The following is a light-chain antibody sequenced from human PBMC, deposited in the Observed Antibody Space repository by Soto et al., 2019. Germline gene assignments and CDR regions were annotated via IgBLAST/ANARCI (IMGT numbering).Light chain of an antibody. J-gene: IGLJ1*01. CDR3: CSYAGSSTVDV. CDR1: SSDVGNYNL. V-gene: IGLV2-23*02. CDR2: EVT. Sequence: QSALTQPASVSGSPGQSITISCTGTSSDVGNYNLVSWYQQHPGKAPKLMIYEVTKRPSGVSNRFSGSKSGNTASLTISGLQAEDEADYYCCSYAGSSTVDVFGTGTKVTVL.